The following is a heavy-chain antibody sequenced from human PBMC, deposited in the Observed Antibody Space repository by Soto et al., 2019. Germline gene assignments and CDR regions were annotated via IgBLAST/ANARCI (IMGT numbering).Heavy chain of an antibody. V-gene: IGHV3-74*01. Sequence: EVHLVESGGGLVQPGGSLRLSCAGSGFTFSTYWMHWVRQVPGKGLVWVSRINSDGSTTSYADSVKGRFTISRDNAKDTLYLQMNSLRAEDTAVYYCARVGQGRYYFDSWGQGTLVTVSS. J-gene: IGHJ4*02. CDR1: GFTFSTYW. CDR2: INSDGSTT. CDR3: ARVGQGRYYFDS.